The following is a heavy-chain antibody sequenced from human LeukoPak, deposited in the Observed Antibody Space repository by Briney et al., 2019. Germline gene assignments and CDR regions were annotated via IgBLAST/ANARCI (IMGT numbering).Heavy chain of an antibody. D-gene: IGHD3-22*01. CDR1: GGSISSGSYH. Sequence: PSETLSLTCTVSGGSISSGSYHWSWIRQPAGKGLEWIGRIYTSGSTNYNPSLKSRVTISVDTSKNQFSLKLSSVTAADTAVYYCARTYDTTRRDYWGQGTLVTVSS. J-gene: IGHJ4*02. CDR3: ARTYDTTRRDY. V-gene: IGHV4-61*02. CDR2: IYTSGST.